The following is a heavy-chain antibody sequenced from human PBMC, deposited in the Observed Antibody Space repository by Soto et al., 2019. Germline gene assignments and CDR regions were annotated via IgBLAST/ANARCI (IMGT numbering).Heavy chain of an antibody. J-gene: IGHJ4*02. CDR3: ARGPGWNDILTGREPFDY. V-gene: IGHV4-31*03. Sequence: QVQLQESGPGLVKPSQTLSLTCTVSGGSISSGGYYWSWIRQHPGKGLEGIGYIYYSGSTYYNPSLKSRVTISVDTSKNPFSLELSSVTAADTAVYYCARGPGWNDILTGREPFDYWGQGTLVTVSS. CDR1: GGSISSGGYY. D-gene: IGHD3-9*01. CDR2: IYYSGST.